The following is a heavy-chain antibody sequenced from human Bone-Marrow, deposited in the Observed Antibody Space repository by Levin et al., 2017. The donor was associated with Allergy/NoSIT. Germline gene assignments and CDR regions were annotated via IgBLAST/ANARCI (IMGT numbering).Heavy chain of an antibody. V-gene: IGHV3-30-3*01. Sequence: PGESLKISCVDSGFTFSNYAMHWVRQAPGKGLEWVAVISYDGSNKYYADSVKGRFTISRDNSKNTLYLQMNSLRPEDTAMYYCARIFRVAVAGRGFDSWGQGTLVTVSS. CDR2: ISYDGSNK. D-gene: IGHD6-19*01. J-gene: IGHJ4*02. CDR3: ARIFRVAVAGRGFDS. CDR1: GFTFSNYA.